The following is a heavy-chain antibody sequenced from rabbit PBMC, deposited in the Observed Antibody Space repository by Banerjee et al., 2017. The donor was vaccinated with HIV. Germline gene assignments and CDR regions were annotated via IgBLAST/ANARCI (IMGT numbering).Heavy chain of an antibody. J-gene: IGHJ4*01. V-gene: IGHV1S45*01. CDR2: IYAGSSGST. CDR1: GFTISSSYY. CDR3: ARDLAGVIGWNFNL. D-gene: IGHD4-1*01. Sequence: QEQLVEYGGDLVQPEGSLTLTCKASGFTISSSYYMCWVRQAPGKGLEWIGCIYAGSSGSTYYASWAKGRFTISKTSSTTVTLQMTSLTAADTASYFCARDLAGVIGWNFNLWGPGTLVTVS.